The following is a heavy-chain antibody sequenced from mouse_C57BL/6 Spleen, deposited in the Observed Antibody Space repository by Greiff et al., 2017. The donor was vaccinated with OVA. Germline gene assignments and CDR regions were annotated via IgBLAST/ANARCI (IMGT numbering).Heavy chain of an antibody. V-gene: IGHV3-6*01. Sequence: EVKLQELGPGLVKPSQSLSLTCSVTGYSITSGYYWNWIRQFPGNKLEWMGYISYDGSNNYNPSLKNRISITRDTSKNQFFLKLNSVTTEDTATYYCARVLRGDYAMDYWGQGTSVTVSS. D-gene: IGHD1-1*01. CDR2: ISYDGSN. J-gene: IGHJ4*01. CDR3: ARVLRGDYAMDY. CDR1: GYSITSGYY.